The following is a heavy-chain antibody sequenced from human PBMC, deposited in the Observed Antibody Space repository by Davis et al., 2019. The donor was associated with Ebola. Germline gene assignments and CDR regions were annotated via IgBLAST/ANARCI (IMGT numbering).Heavy chain of an antibody. CDR1: GGSVSSGGYY. V-gene: IGHV4-61*08. CDR3: ARGRPTFVPETFDY. Sequence: MPSETLSLTCTVSGGSVSSGGYYWNWIRQPPGKGLEWIGYIYYSGFINYNPSLESRVTISLDTPKKQFSLKLNSVTAADTAVYYCARGRPTFVPETFDYWGQGTLVTVSS. CDR2: IYYSGFI. D-gene: IGHD3-10*02. J-gene: IGHJ4*02.